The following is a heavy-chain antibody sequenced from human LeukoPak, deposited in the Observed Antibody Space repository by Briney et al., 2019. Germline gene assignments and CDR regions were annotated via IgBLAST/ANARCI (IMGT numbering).Heavy chain of an antibody. D-gene: IGHD5-18*01. CDR3: AKLYGYSYGYIDL. Sequence: PGGSLRLSCAASGFTFDDFALHWVRQDPGKRLEWVSGISWNSGDVGYADSVKGRFTISRDNAKNSLYLQMNSLRAEDTALYYCAKLYGYSYGYIDLWGQGTLVTVSS. J-gene: IGHJ5*02. V-gene: IGHV3-9*01. CDR2: ISWNSGDV. CDR1: GFTFDDFA.